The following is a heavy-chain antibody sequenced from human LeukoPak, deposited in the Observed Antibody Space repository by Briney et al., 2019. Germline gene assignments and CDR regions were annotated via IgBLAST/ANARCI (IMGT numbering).Heavy chain of an antibody. J-gene: IGHJ4*02. CDR3: ARHATSSTSGPPYDY. CDR1: GGSISSYY. D-gene: IGHD5-24*01. CDR2: IYTSGST. Sequence: SETLSLTCTVSGGSISSYYWSWIRQPAGKGLEWIGRIYTSGSTNYNPSLKSRVTMSVDTSKNQFSLKMSSVTAADTAVYYCARHATSSTSGPPYDYWGQGTLVTVSS. V-gene: IGHV4-4*07.